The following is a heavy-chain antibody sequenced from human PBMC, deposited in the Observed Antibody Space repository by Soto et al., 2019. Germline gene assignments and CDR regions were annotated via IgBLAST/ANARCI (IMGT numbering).Heavy chain of an antibody. D-gene: IGHD1-26*01. CDR1: GGSISSSSYY. CDR2: IYYSGST. V-gene: IGHV4-39*01. Sequence: QLQLQESGPGLVKPSETLSLTCTVSGGSISSSSYYWGWIRQPPGKGLEWIGSIYYSGSTYYNPSLKSRVTISVDTSTNQFSLKLSSVTAADTAVYYCARQRGSYLVSDYWGQGTLVTVSS. CDR3: ARQRGSYLVSDY. J-gene: IGHJ4*02.